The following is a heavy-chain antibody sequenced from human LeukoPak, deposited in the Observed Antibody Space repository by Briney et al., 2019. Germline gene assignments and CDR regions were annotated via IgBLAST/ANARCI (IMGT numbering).Heavy chain of an antibody. CDR2: INHSGST. CDR1: GGSFSGYY. J-gene: IGHJ4*02. CDR3: ARPNFPYYYDSSGYLY. Sequence: SETLSLTCAVYGGSFSGYYWSWIRQPPGKGLEWIGEINHSGSTNYNPSLKSRDTISVDTSKNQFSLKLSSVTAADTAVYYCARPNFPYYYDSSGYLYWGQGTLVTVSS. V-gene: IGHV4-34*01. D-gene: IGHD3-22*01.